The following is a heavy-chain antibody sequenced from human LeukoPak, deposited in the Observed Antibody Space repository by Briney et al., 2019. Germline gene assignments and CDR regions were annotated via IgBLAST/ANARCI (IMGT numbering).Heavy chain of an antibody. CDR3: ASLQGGSGSYPQSNFDY. CDR1: GFTFSSYW. V-gene: IGHV3-74*01. J-gene: IGHJ4*02. Sequence: PGGSLRLSCAASGFTFSSYWMHWVRQAPGKGLVWVSRINTDGSSTSYADSVKGRFTISRDNSKNMLLLQMNTLRVEDTAVYYCASLQGGSGSYPQSNFDYWGQGTLVTVSS. CDR2: INTDGSST. D-gene: IGHD3-10*01.